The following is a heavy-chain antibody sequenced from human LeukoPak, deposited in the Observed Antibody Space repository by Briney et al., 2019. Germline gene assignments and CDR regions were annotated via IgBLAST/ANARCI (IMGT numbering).Heavy chain of an antibody. D-gene: IGHD1-26*01. J-gene: IGHJ4*02. CDR3: ARRRDSGSLQHFDY. CDR1: GFTFSDYY. V-gene: IGHV3-11*01. Sequence: GGSLRLSCAASGFTFSDYYMSWIRQAPGKGLDWVSYISSSGTTIYYADSVKGRFTISRDNAKNSLYLQMNSLRAEDTAVYFCARRRDSGSLQHFDYWGQGTLVTVSS. CDR2: ISSSGTTI.